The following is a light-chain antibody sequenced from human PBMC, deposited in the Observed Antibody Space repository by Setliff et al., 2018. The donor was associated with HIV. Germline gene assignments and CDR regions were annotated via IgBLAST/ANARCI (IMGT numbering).Light chain of an antibody. Sequence: QSVLTQPPSVSGAPGQRVTISCTGSSSNIGAGYDVHWYQQLPGTAPKVLIYGNNNRPSGVPDRFSGSKSGTSASLAITGLQAEDEADYYRQSYDSSLSGYVFGTGTKVTVL. J-gene: IGLJ1*01. CDR2: GNN. CDR1: SSNIGAGYD. V-gene: IGLV1-40*01. CDR3: QSYDSSLSGYV.